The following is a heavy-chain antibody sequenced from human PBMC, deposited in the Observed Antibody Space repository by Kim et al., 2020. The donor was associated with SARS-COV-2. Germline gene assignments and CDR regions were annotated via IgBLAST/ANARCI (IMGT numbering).Heavy chain of an antibody. Sequence: DSEKGRFTISRDNAKNHLYLQMNSLGAEDTALYYCAKDDSSGYSAYYYFDYWGQGTLVTVSS. V-gene: IGHV3-9*01. J-gene: IGHJ4*02. D-gene: IGHD3-22*01. CDR3: AKDDSSGYSAYYYFDY.